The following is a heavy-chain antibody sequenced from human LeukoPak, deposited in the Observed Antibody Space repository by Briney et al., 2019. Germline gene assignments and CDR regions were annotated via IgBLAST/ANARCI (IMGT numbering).Heavy chain of an antibody. CDR1: GFTFSSYW. V-gene: IGHV3-74*01. J-gene: IGHJ3*02. CDR3: ARGGYHHGFDI. CDR2: INSDGSRI. Sequence: GGSLRLSCAASGFTFSSYWMSWVRQAPGKGLVWVSRINSDGSRINYADSVKGRFTISRDNAKSTLYLQMNSLKAEDTAVYYCARGGYHHGFDIWGQGTMVTVSS. D-gene: IGHD2-15*01.